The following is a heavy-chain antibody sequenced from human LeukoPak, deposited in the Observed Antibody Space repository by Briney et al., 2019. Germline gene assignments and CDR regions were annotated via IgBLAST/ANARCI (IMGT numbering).Heavy chain of an antibody. CDR3: ARSESYSSGWTDFDW. CDR2: LNWHGGST. J-gene: IGHJ4*02. V-gene: IGHV3-20*04. D-gene: IGHD6-19*01. CDR1: GFTFDDYG. Sequence: GGSLRLSCAASGFTFDDYGMSWVRQAPGKGLEWVSGLNWHGGSTGYTDSVKGRFTISRENARNSLLLQMDNLRAEDTAVYYCARSESYSSGWTDFDWWGQGTLVTVSS.